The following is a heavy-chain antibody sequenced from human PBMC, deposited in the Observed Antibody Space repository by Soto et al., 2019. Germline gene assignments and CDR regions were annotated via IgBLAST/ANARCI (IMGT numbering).Heavy chain of an antibody. D-gene: IGHD1-26*01. CDR2: IGPRGRDT. CDR1: AFTINSHA. CDR3: AILGGTYYAFDF. J-gene: IGHJ3*01. Sequence: PGGSLRLSCAVSAFTINSHAMGWLRQTQEKGREWVSAIGPRGRDTYYADSVKGRFIISRDNSKNTVSLQMNSLRAEDTAVYYCAILGGTYYAFDFWGQGTLVTVSS. V-gene: IGHV3-23*01.